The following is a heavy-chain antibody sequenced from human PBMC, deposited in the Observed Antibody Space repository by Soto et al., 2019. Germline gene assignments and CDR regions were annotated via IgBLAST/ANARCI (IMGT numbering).Heavy chain of an antibody. Sequence: QVRLQESGPGLVKPSETLSLTCTVSGGSISRYYWSWIRQPPGKGLEWIGYLYNAGSTIYNPSLKSRVTISVAVSQNQFSLNLNYVTAADTAVYYCARDLWGYCGTDCYPLDVWGQGTTVTVSS. V-gene: IGHV4-59*01. CDR3: ARDLWGYCGTDCYPLDV. CDR2: LYNAGST. D-gene: IGHD2-21*02. CDR1: GGSISRYY. J-gene: IGHJ6*02.